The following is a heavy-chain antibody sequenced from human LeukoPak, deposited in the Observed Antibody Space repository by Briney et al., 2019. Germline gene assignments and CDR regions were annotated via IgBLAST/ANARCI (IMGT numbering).Heavy chain of an antibody. Sequence: AGGSLRLSCGASGFTFSEYWMSWVRQAPGRGPEWVANIKGDGSKIYYVDSVKGRFTISRDNDKNSLYLQMNNLRVEDTAMYQCVRDGSCFDFWGQGALVTVSS. J-gene: IGHJ4*02. D-gene: IGHD2-15*01. CDR1: GFTFSEYW. CDR3: VRDGSCFDF. CDR2: IKGDGSKI. V-gene: IGHV3-7*01.